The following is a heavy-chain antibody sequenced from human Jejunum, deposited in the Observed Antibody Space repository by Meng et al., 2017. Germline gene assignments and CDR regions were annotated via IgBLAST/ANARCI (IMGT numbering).Heavy chain of an antibody. CDR2: IYHSGDT. Sequence: QVQLQESGPGLVRPSGTLTLTCTFSVDSISSNNRWTWVRQPPGRGLEWIGEIYHSGDTNYNPSLTSPVTISVDKSKNQFTLRLNSVTAADTAIYYCARDWGCRDGYCFSGLLEFWGQGILVTVSS. CDR1: VDSISSNNR. D-gene: IGHD2-15*01. J-gene: IGHJ4*02. V-gene: IGHV4-4*02. CDR3: ARDWGCRDGYCFSGLLEF.